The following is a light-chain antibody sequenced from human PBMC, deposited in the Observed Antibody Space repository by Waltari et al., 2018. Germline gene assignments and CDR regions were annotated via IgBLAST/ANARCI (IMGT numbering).Light chain of an antibody. J-gene: IGKJ3*01. CDR1: HSISSY. CDR2: DAS. CDR3: QQRSKSFT. Sequence: EIVLKQSPATLPLSTGDRATLSCRASHSISSYLAWYQQKPGQAPRLLIYDASTRATGIPARFSGSGSVTDFTHTISSLEPEDFAIYYCQQRSKSFTFGPGTKVDMK. V-gene: IGKV3-11*01.